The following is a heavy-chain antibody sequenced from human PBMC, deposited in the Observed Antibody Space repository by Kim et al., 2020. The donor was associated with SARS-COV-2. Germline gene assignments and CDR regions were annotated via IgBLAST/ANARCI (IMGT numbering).Heavy chain of an antibody. Sequence: SRVTISVDTSKNQFSLKLSSVTAAATAVYYCARHPTAKVLRFLEWLLYLDYWGQGTLVTVSS. J-gene: IGHJ4*02. CDR3: ARHPTAKVLRFLEWLLYLDY. D-gene: IGHD3-3*01. V-gene: IGHV4-39*01.